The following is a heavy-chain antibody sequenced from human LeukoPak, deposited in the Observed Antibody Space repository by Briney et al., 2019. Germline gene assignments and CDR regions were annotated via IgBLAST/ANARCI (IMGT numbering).Heavy chain of an antibody. D-gene: IGHD3-10*02. CDR3: ARAMLAAHFDL. CDR1: SGSISSYY. Sequence: SETLSLTCTVSSGSISSYYWSWIRQPPGKGLEWIGYIYYSGSTNYNPSLKSRVTISVDTSKNQFSLKLSSVTAADTAVYYCARAMLAAHFDLWGRGTLVTVSS. CDR2: IYYSGST. V-gene: IGHV4-59*01. J-gene: IGHJ2*01.